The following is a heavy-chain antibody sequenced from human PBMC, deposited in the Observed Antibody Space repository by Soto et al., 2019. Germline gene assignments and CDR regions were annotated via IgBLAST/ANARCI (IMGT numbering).Heavy chain of an antibody. J-gene: IGHJ4*02. CDR2: ISGSGGST. V-gene: IGHV3-23*01. CDR3: AKDRDSSGWYDY. D-gene: IGHD6-19*01. Sequence: GESLRLSCAASGFTFSSYAMSWVRQAPGKGLEWVSAISGSGGSTYYADSVKGRFTISRDNSKNTLYLQMNSLRAEDTAVYYCAKDRDSSGWYDYWGQGTLVTVSS. CDR1: GFTFSSYA.